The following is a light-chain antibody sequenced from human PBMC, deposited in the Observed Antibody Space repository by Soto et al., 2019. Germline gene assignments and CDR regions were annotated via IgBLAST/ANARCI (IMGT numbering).Light chain of an antibody. Sequence: EIEMTQSPPTLSASPGDRATLSCRASQSLSSSLAWYQRKPGQAPRLLIYDASTMATGVPDRFSGSGSGTDFSLTISRLEPEDFAVYYCQRYGNSPLLTFGQGTRVEIK. CDR1: QSLSSS. V-gene: IGKV3-20*01. J-gene: IGKJ5*01. CDR2: DAS. CDR3: QRYGNSPLLT.